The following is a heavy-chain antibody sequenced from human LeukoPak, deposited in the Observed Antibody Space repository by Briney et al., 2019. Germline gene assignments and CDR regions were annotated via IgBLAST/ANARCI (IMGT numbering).Heavy chain of an antibody. V-gene: IGHV3-64D*06. J-gene: IGHJ6*02. Sequence: GGSLTLSCSASGFTFSSYALHWVRQAPGKGLEYVSAISNNGGSTYYADSVKGRFTISRDNSKNTLYLQMSSLGPEDTAVYYCVPFRYYDMDVGGQGTTVTVSS. CDR2: ISNNGGST. CDR1: GFTFSSYA. CDR3: VPFRYYDMDV.